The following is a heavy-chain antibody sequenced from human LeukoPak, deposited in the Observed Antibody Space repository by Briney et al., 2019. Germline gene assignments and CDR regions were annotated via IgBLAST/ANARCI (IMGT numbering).Heavy chain of an antibody. CDR3: ARGLPGGNHYFDY. Sequence: PSETLSLTCAVYGGSFSGYYWSWIRQPPGKGLEWIREINHSGSTNYNPSLKSRVTISVDTSKNQFSLKLSSVTAADTAVYYCARGLPGGNHYFDYWGQGTLVTVSS. J-gene: IGHJ4*02. CDR2: INHSGST. D-gene: IGHD4-23*01. V-gene: IGHV4-34*01. CDR1: GGSFSGYY.